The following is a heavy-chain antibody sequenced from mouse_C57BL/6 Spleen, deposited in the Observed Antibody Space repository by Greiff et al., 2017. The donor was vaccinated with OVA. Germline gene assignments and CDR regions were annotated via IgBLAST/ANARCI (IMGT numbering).Heavy chain of an antibody. CDR2: IYPSDSET. J-gene: IGHJ2*01. V-gene: IGHV1-61*01. D-gene: IGHD1-1*01. CDR1: GYTFTSYW. Sequence: QVQLQQSGAELVRPGSSVKLSCKASGYTFTSYWMDWVKQRPGQGLEWIGNIYPSDSETHYNQKFKDKATLTVDKSSSTAYMQLSSLTSEDSAVYYCASRVITTVVFDYWGQGTTLTVSS. CDR3: ASRVITTVVFDY.